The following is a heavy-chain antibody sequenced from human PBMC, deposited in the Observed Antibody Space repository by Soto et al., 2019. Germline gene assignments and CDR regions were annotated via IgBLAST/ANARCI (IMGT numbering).Heavy chain of an antibody. CDR2: ISAYNGNT. CDR3: ARDSRQQLVRRLFDY. J-gene: IGHJ4*02. D-gene: IGHD6-13*01. V-gene: IGHV1-18*04. CDR1: GYTFTSYG. Sequence: ASVKVSCKASGYTFTSYGISWVRQSPGQGLEWMGWISAYNGNTNYAQKLQGRVTMTTDTSTSTAYMELRSLRSDDTAVYYCARDSRQQLVRRLFDYWGQGTLVTV.